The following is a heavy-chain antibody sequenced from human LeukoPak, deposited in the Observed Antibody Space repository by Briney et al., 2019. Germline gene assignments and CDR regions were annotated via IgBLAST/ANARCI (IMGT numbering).Heavy chain of an antibody. J-gene: IGHJ5*02. CDR1: GFSFSNYW. CDR2: IKEDGTET. Sequence: GGSLRLSCAGSGFSFSNYWMSWVRQAPGKGLEWVASIKEDGTETYSADSVKGRFTISRDNTKKALYLQMNSLRAADTAVYYCARGGKIHTYNWFDPWGQGTLVTVSS. D-gene: IGHD5-18*01. V-gene: IGHV3-7*05. CDR3: ARGGKIHTYNWFDP.